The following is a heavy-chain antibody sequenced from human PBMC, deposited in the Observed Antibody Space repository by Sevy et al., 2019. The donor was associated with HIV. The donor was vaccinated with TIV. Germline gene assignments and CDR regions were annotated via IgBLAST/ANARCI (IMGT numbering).Heavy chain of an antibody. CDR1: GFTFTSYT. V-gene: IGHV3-23*01. J-gene: IGHJ4*02. CDR2: ISVSGGRT. D-gene: IGHD4-17*01. CDR3: AKRDYSDFDSPPIFDF. Sequence: GGSLRLSCAASGFTFTSYTMSWVRQAPGKGLEWVSDISVSGGRTYYSDSVKGRFTISRDNSKNTLSLRMSSLRAEDTAVYYCAKRDYSDFDSPPIFDFWGRGTLVTVSS.